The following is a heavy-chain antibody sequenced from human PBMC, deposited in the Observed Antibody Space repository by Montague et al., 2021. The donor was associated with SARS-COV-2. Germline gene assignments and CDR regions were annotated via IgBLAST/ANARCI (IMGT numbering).Heavy chain of an antibody. CDR1: GFTFNSYW. CDR3: ARGGPPSYYYYGMDV. J-gene: IGHJ6*02. V-gene: IGHV3-74*01. Sequence: SLSISFAASGFTFNSYWMHWVRQAPGKGLVWVSRINSDGTTTTYADSVKGRFTTSRDNAKDTLYLQMNRLRAEDTALYFCARGGPPSYYYYGMDVWGQGTTVTVSS. D-gene: IGHD1-14*01. CDR2: INSDGTTT.